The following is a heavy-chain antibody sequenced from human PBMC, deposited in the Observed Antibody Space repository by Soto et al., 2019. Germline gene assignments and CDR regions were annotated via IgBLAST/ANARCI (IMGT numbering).Heavy chain of an antibody. J-gene: IGHJ4*02. CDR3: AKDYINDFWSGYVFYY. CDR1: GFTFSSYA. D-gene: IGHD3-3*01. CDR2: ISGSGGST. V-gene: IGHV3-23*01. Sequence: GGSLRLSCAASGFTFSSYAMSWVRQAPGKGLEWVSAISGSGGSTYYADSVKGRFTISRDNSKNTLYLQMNSLRAEDTAVYYCAKDYINDFWSGYVFYYWGQGTLVPVSS.